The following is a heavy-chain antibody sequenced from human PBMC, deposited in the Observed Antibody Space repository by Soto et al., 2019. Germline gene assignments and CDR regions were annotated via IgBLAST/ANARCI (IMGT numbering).Heavy chain of an antibody. CDR3: ARYPGRDSPIDY. J-gene: IGHJ4*02. CDR1: GFTLSDYG. D-gene: IGHD3-22*01. CDR2: IWHDGGAK. V-gene: IGHV3-33*01. Sequence: QVQLMESGGGVVQPGRSLRLSCTASGFTLSDYGMHWVRQAPGKGLEWVAVIWHDGGAKYYAESVTGRITISRDNSKNTVHLQIDSLGAEDTALYYCARYPGRDSPIDYWGQGTLVTVSS.